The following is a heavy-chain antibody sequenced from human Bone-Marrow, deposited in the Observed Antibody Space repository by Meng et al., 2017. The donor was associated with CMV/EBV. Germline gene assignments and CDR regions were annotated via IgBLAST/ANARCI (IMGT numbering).Heavy chain of an antibody. D-gene: IGHD2-2*02. CDR3: ARAGCSSTSCYSSYYYGMDV. J-gene: IGHJ6*02. CDR2: IKQDGNEK. Sequence: GGSLRLSCAASGFTFSSYWMSWVRQAPGKGLEWVANIKQDGNEKYYVDSVKGRFTISRDNAKNSLYLQMNSLRAEDTAVYYCARAGCSSTSCYSSYYYGMDVWGQGTTVTVSS. V-gene: IGHV3-7*01. CDR1: GFTFSSYW.